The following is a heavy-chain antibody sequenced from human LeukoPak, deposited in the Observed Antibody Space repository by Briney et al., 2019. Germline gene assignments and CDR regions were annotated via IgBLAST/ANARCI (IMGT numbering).Heavy chain of an antibody. Sequence: GGSLRLSCAASGFTFSSYEMNWVRQAPGKGPEWVSYISSSGSTIYYADSVKGRFTISRDNAKNSLYLQMSSLRAEDTAVYYCAELGITMIGGVWGKGTTVTISS. V-gene: IGHV3-48*03. CDR3: AELGITMIGGV. J-gene: IGHJ6*04. CDR1: GFTFSSYE. CDR2: ISSSGSTI. D-gene: IGHD3-10*02.